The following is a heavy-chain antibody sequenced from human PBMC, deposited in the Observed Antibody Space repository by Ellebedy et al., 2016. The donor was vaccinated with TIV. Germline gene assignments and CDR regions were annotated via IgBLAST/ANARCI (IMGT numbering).Heavy chain of an antibody. CDR1: GFTFSSFA. CDR3: AKDTTYYDFWSGNGMDV. Sequence: GESLKISCAASGFTFSSFAMSWVRQAPGKGLEWVSGISGNGVKTYYADSVKGRITISRDNSKSTLYLQMNSLRAEDTAEYYCAKDTTYYDFWSGNGMDVWGQGTTVTVSS. V-gene: IGHV3-23*01. CDR2: ISGNGVKT. D-gene: IGHD3-3*01. J-gene: IGHJ6*02.